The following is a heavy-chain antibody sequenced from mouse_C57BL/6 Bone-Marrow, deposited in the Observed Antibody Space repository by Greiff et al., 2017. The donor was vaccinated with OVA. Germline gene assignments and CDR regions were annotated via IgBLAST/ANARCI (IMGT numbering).Heavy chain of an antibody. J-gene: IGHJ1*03. Sequence: EVKLVESGGGLVKPGGSLKLSCAASGFTFSDYGMHWVRQAPEKGLEWVAYISSGSSTIYYADTVKGRFTISRDNAKNTLFLQMTSLRSEDTAMYYCARFWDWYFDVWGTGTTVTVSS. CDR1: GFTFSDYG. CDR3: ARFWDWYFDV. V-gene: IGHV5-17*01. CDR2: ISSGSSTI.